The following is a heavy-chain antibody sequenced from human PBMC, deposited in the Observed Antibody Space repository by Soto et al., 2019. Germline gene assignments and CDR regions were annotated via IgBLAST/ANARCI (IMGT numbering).Heavy chain of an antibody. V-gene: IGHV3-23*01. D-gene: IGHD2-15*01. J-gene: IGHJ4*02. CDR3: AKDPLGYCSGGCCYQSGVY. CDR1: GFTFSSYA. CDR2: ISASGGNS. Sequence: EVQLLESGGGLVQPGVSLRLSCAASGFTFSSYAMTWVRQAPGKGLEWVSAISASGGNSYYADSVKGRFTISRDNSKNTLYLQMNSLRAEDTAVYYCAKDPLGYCSGGCCYQSGVYWGQGTLLTVSS.